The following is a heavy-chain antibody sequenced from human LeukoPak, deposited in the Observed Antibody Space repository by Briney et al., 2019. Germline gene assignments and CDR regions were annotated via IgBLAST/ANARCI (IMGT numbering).Heavy chain of an antibody. CDR2: INPSGGSN. Sequence: ASVKVSCKASGYTFTSYYMHWVRQPAGQGLEWMGIINPSGGSNSYAQKVQGRVTMTRDTSTSTVYMELSSLRSEDTAVYYCARVAIVGATWVSDYGGQGTLVTVSS. J-gene: IGHJ4*02. D-gene: IGHD1-26*01. V-gene: IGHV1-46*03. CDR3: ARVAIVGATWVSDY. CDR1: GYTFTSYY.